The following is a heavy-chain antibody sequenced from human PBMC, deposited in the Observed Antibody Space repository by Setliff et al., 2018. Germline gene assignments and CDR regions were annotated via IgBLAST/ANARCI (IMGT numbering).Heavy chain of an antibody. Sequence: PSETLSLTCTVSGDSLSGDNYFWSWIRHLPGKGLQWLGHIYYTGKTYYNPSLKSRLEMSVDTSKREFALRLSSVTAADTAVYYCARTSTYVLGSGCYWDRWFDPWSQGTLVTVSS. D-gene: IGHD3-10*01. CDR2: IYYTGKT. V-gene: IGHV4-30-4*02. CDR3: ARTSTYVLGSGCYWDRWFDP. J-gene: IGHJ5*02. CDR1: GDSLSGDNYF.